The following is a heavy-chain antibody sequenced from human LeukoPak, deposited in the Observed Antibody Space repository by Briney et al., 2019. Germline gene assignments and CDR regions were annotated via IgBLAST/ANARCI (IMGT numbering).Heavy chain of an antibody. V-gene: IGHV4-34*01. Sequence: SETLSLTCAVYGGSFSGYYWSWIRQPPGKGLEWIGEINHSGSTNYNPSLKSRVTISVDTSKNQFSLKLSSVTAADMAVYYCARGRAVAAEYYFDYWGQGTLVTVSS. J-gene: IGHJ4*02. CDR3: ARGRAVAAEYYFDY. CDR2: INHSGST. D-gene: IGHD6-19*01. CDR1: GGSFSGYY.